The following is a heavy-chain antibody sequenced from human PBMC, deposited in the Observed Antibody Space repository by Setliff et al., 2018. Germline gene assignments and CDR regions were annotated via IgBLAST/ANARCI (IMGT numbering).Heavy chain of an antibody. CDR1: GFNFRTYT. CDR3: AKSNYYYGMDV. V-gene: IGHV3-21*01. J-gene: IGHJ6*02. CDR2: MSGNGHDK. Sequence: GGSLRLSCAASGFNFRTYTMNWVRQAPGQGLEWVSSMSGNGHDKYYADSLKGRFTIARDNAKNSLYLQMNSLRVEDTALYYCAKSNYYYGMDVWGQGTTVT.